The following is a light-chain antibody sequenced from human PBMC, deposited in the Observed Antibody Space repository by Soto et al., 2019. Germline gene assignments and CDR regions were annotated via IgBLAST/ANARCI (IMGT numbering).Light chain of an antibody. Sequence: ELVLTQSPGTLSLSPGERATLSCRASQSVSSSFLAWYQQKPGQDPRLLIYGAASRATGIPDRFSGSGSRTDFTLSISRLEPEDFAVYYCQHYGDSRTFGQGTKVDIK. CDR3: QHYGDSRT. CDR2: GAA. CDR1: QSVSSSF. J-gene: IGKJ1*01. V-gene: IGKV3-20*01.